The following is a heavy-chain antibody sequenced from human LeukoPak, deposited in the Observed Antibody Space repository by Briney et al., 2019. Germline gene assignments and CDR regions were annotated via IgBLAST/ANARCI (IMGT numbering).Heavy chain of an antibody. CDR1: GGSISSYY. CDR2: IYYSGST. J-gene: IGHJ6*02. CDR3: ARLFGSGRRYYGMDV. Sequence: PSETLSLTCTVPGGSISSYYWSWIRQPPGKGLEWIGYIYYSGSTNYNPSLKIRVTISVDTSKNQFSLKLSSVTAADTAVYYCARLFGSGRRYYGMDVWGQGTTVTVSS. V-gene: IGHV4-59*08. D-gene: IGHD3-10*01.